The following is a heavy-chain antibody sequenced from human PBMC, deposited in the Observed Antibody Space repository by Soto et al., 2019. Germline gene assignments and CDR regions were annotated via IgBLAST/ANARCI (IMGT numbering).Heavy chain of an antibody. CDR2: IYYSGST. J-gene: IGHJ5*02. D-gene: IGHD2-15*01. Sequence: LSLTCTVSGGSISSGGYYWSWIRQHPGKGLEWLGYIYYSGSTYYNPFLKSRVTRSVDTSKSQFSLKLSSVTAADTAVYYCARVQGYCSGGSCYSNWFDPWGQGTLVTVSS. CDR3: ARVQGYCSGGSCYSNWFDP. V-gene: IGHV4-31*03. CDR1: GGSISSGGYY.